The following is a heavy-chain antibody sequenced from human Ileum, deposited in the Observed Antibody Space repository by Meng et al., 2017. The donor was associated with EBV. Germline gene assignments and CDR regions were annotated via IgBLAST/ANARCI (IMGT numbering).Heavy chain of an antibody. CDR3: ALRPRQLLRGWFDS. D-gene: IGHD6-13*01. V-gene: IGHV2-5*01. Sequence: QNPLKESAPTVVKPTQTLTLTCTFSGFSLSTSGVGVGWIRQPPGKALEWLAMIYGQGDKHYSPSLTSRLTITKDTSKNQVVLTMTNMDSVDTATYYCALRPRQLLRGWFDSWGQGALVTVSS. CDR2: IYGQGDK. CDR1: GFSLSTSGVG. J-gene: IGHJ5*01.